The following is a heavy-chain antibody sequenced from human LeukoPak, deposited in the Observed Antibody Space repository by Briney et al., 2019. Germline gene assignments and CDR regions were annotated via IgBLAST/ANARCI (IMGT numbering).Heavy chain of an antibody. J-gene: IGHJ4*02. V-gene: IGHV1-18*01. Sequence: ASVKVSCKASGYTFTSYGISWVRQAPGQGLEWMGWISAYNGNTNYAQKLQGRVTMTTDTSTSTAHMELRSLRSDDTAVYYCARTQSPNWNDGDYFDYWGQGTLVTVSS. D-gene: IGHD1-1*01. CDR2: ISAYNGNT. CDR1: GYTFTSYG. CDR3: ARTQSPNWNDGDYFDY.